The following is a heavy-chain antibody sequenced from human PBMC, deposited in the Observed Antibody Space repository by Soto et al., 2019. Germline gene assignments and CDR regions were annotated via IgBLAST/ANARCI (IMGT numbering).Heavy chain of an antibody. CDR1: GSTFTGHS. CDR3: PGGGGTILGHLP. J-gene: IGHJ5*02. Sequence: VHVSCKASGSTFTGHSIHCVRQAPRPGTEWVGYINPNSGATKYAPRVQGRVTTTSDTSIRTAYMDLSNLRSDDTAVYYRPGGGGTILGHLPWG. CDR2: INPNSGAT. D-gene: IGHD3-3*01. V-gene: IGHV1-2*02.